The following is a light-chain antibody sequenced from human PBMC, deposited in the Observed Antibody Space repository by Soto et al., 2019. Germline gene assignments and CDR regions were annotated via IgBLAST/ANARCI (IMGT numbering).Light chain of an antibody. CDR1: QGISNY. CDR3: QKYNSASLLT. Sequence: DIQMTQSPSSLSASVGDRVTITCRASQGISNYLAWYQQKPGKVPKLLLYGASTLQSGVPSRFSGSGSGTEFTLTISSLQPEDVATYYCQKYNSASLLTFGGGTKGEIK. CDR2: GAS. V-gene: IGKV1-27*01. J-gene: IGKJ4*01.